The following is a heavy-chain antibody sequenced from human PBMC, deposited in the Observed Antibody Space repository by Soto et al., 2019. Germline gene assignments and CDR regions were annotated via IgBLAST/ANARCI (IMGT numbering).Heavy chain of an antibody. Sequence: QVHLVESGGGVVQPGRSLRLSCAASGSTFSRNGMHWVRQAPGKGLEWVAVIWYDGSEKYYADSVKGRFTISRDNSKNTLSLQMNSLRAEDTAVYYCARDRPAVAGKYYYYYGLDVWGQGTTVTVSS. J-gene: IGHJ6*02. CDR3: ARDRPAVAGKYYYYYGLDV. CDR2: IWYDGSEK. D-gene: IGHD6-19*01. CDR1: GSTFSRNG. V-gene: IGHV3-33*01.